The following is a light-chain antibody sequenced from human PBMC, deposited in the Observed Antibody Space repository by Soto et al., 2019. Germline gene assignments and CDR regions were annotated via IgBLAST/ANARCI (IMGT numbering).Light chain of an antibody. CDR3: QQYGRSRYT. CDR1: QSISSNY. CDR2: AAS. Sequence: EIVLTQSPGTLSLSPGERATLSCRASQSISSNYLAWYQQRPGQAPRLLIYAASSRATGIPDRFSGGGSATDFTLTVSRLEPEDFAVYYCQQYGRSRYTFGQGTKLEIK. V-gene: IGKV3-20*01. J-gene: IGKJ2*01.